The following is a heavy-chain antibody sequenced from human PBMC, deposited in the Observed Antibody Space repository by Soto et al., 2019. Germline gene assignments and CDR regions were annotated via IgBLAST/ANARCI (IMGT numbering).Heavy chain of an antibody. Sequence: QVQLVQSGAEVKKPGSLVKVSCKASGGTFSRYTITWVRQAPGQGLEWMGGITPMFGTPNYAQKFQGSVTITADESTRTAYMELSSLRSEDTAMYYCARDGTLYDSSAYYYLYWGQGTLVTVSS. CDR2: ITPMFGTP. V-gene: IGHV1-69*01. CDR3: ARDGTLYDSSAYYYLY. CDR1: GGTFSRYT. J-gene: IGHJ4*02. D-gene: IGHD3-22*01.